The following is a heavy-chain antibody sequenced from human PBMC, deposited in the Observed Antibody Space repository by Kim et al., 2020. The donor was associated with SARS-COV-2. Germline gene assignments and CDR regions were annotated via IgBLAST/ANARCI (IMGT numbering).Heavy chain of an antibody. J-gene: IGHJ4*02. CDR2: ISYDGSNK. CDR3: ARERDGYPGAFDY. CDR1: GFTFSSYA. D-gene: IGHD5-12*01. Sequence: GGSLRLSCAASGFTFSSYAMHWVRQAPGKGLEWVAVISYDGSNKYYADSVKGRFTISRDNSKNTLYLQMNSLRAEDTAVYYCARERDGYPGAFDYWGQGT. V-gene: IGHV3-30*04.